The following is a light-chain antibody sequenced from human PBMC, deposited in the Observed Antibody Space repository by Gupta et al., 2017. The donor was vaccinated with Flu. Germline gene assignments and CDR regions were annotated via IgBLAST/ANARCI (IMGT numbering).Light chain of an antibody. CDR3: QQRSTALT. V-gene: IGKV3-11*01. Sequence: EIVLSQSPATLSLFPRERATLSVRASQSLSSYLAWYQQKPGQAPMLLIYDASNRATGIPARFSGSGSGTDFTLTISSLETEDFAFYYVQQRSTALTFGGGTKVEI. CDR2: DAS. J-gene: IGKJ4*01. CDR1: QSLSSY.